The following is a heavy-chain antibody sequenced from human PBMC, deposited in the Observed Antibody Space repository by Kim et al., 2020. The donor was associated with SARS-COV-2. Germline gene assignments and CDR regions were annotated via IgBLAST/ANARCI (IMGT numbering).Heavy chain of an antibody. CDR2: IHTGGAT. CDR3: SRHDWFYR. Sequence: GGSLRLSCAVSGFSVSGDYMNWVRQAPGKGLECVAGIHTGGATFYADSVKGGFTISTNSSENTMYLQMKNLRSEDTAVYYCSRHDWFYRLGQGTLVTVS. CDR1: GFSVSGDY. J-gene: IGHJ5*02. V-gene: IGHV3-66*04.